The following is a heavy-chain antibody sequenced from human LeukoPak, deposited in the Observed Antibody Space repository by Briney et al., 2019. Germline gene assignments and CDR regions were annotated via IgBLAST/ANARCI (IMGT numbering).Heavy chain of an antibody. CDR2: ISYDGSHK. J-gene: IGHJ4*02. V-gene: IGHV3-30*18. D-gene: IGHD1-26*01. CDR1: GFTFSGYG. CDR3: AKQGGYSFVTAEFDF. Sequence: PGRSLRLSCAASGFTFSGYGMHWVRQAPGKGLEWLAVISYDGSHKDYADSVKGRFTISRDNSENTLSLQMNSLRVEDTAVYYCAKQGGYSFVTAEFDFWGQGTLVTVSS.